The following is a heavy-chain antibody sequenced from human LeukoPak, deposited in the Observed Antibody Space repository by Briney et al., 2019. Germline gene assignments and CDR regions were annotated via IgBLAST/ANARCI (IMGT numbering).Heavy chain of an antibody. J-gene: IGHJ4*02. CDR1: GGSISSYY. CDR3: AREGLRFYYDRSGYPPAY. D-gene: IGHD3-22*01. CDR2: IYYSGST. V-gene: IGHV4-59*12. Sequence: SETLSLTCTVSGGSISSYYWSWIRQPPGKGLEWIGYIYYSGSTNYNPSLKSRVTISVDTSKNQFSLKLSSVTAADTAVYYCAREGLRFYYDRSGYPPAYWGQGTLVTVSS.